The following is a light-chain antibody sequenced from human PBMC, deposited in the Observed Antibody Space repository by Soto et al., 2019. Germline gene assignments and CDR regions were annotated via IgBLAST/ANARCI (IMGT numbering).Light chain of an antibody. J-gene: IGKJ4*01. Sequence: EIVWTQYPGTLSFFPGERDTLSCRASRSVTNNYLAWHQQKPGQTPRLLIYGESSRATGIPDRFSGSGSGTDFTLTISRLEPEDFAVYYCQQRSNWLTVGGGTKVEIK. CDR3: QQRSNWLT. CDR1: RSVTNNY. CDR2: GES. V-gene: IGKV3D-20*02.